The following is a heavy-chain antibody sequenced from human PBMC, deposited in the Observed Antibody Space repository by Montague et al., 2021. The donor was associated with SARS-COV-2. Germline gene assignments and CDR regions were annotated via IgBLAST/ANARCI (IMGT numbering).Heavy chain of an antibody. CDR1: GFTFSSYW. V-gene: IGHV3-74*01. Sequence: SLRLSCAASGFTFSSYWMHWVRQAPGKGLVWVSRINRDGSSTRYADSVKGRFNITRDNAKKTLYLQMNSLRAEDTAVYYCARDWLDYGSGSSPENWFDPWGQGTLVTVSS. CDR3: ARDWLDYGSGSSPENWFDP. CDR2: INRDGSST. D-gene: IGHD3-10*01. J-gene: IGHJ5*02.